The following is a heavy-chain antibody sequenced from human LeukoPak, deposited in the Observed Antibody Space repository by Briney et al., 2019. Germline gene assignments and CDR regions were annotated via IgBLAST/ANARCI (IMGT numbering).Heavy chain of an antibody. D-gene: IGHD2-15*01. V-gene: IGHV4-59*02. CDR1: AGLVTNSY. Sequence: SETLSLTCAVSAGLVTNSYWSWIRKPPGKGLEWIGYVHHSGSTIYNPSLKSRTIISKDTSKNVFSLKVNSVTAADTAVYYCARDFAGFGGGIDYWGQGTLVTVSS. J-gene: IGHJ4*02. CDR3: ARDFAGFGGGIDY. CDR2: VHHSGST.